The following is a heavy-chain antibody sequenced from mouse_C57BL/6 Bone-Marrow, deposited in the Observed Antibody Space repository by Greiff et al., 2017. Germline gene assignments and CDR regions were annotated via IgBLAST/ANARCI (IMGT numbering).Heavy chain of an antibody. CDR1: GYTFTSYW. V-gene: IGHV1-59*01. CDR3: ARYLMDY. Sequence: QVQLQQPGAELVRPGTSVKLSCKASGYTFTSYWMHWVKQRPGQGLEWIGVIDPSDSYTNYNQKFKGKATLTVDTSSSTAYMQLSSLASEDSAVYYYARYLMDYWGQGTSVTVSS. CDR2: IDPSDSYT. J-gene: IGHJ4*01.